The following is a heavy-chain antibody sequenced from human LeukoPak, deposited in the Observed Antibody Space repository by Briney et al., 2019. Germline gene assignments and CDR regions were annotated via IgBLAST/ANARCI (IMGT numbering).Heavy chain of an antibody. CDR3: AKEGKTRNWNYSQAKPVY. CDR1: GFTFNSYS. D-gene: IGHD1-7*01. V-gene: IGHV3-30-3*01. Sequence: GGSLRLSCAASGFTFNSYSMHWVRQAPGKGLEWVTAISDDETYKFYADSVKGRFTISRDTSKNTLYLQMNSLRAEDTAVYYCAKEGKTRNWNYSQAKPVYWGQGTLVTVSS. CDR2: ISDDETYK. J-gene: IGHJ4*02.